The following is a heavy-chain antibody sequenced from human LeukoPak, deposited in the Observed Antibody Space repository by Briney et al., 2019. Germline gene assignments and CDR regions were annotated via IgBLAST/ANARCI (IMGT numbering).Heavy chain of an antibody. Sequence: SETLSLTCTVSGGSISSYFWSWIRQPAGKGLEWIGRIYTSGSTNYNPSLKSRVTMSVDTSKNQFSLKLSSVTAADMAVYYCARDGYYYGSGVNDAFDIWGQGTMVTVSS. D-gene: IGHD3-10*01. CDR1: GGSISSYF. CDR3: ARDGYYYGSGVNDAFDI. CDR2: IYTSGST. J-gene: IGHJ3*02. V-gene: IGHV4-4*07.